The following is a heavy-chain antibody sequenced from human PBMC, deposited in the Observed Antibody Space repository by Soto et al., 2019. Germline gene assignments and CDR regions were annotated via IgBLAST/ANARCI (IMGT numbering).Heavy chain of an antibody. Sequence: EEQLLESGGGLAQPGGSLRLSCAASGFTFRGYAMSWVRQAPGKGPEWVSGISGSGDSTYYAKSVKGRFFISSDNSKNTLYLEINSLIAEDTVVYYCAKAYGASHSPFDCWGQGTLVAVSS. V-gene: IGHV3-23*01. CDR2: ISGSGDST. D-gene: IGHD2-21*01. CDR1: GFTFRGYA. CDR3: AKAYGASHSPFDC. J-gene: IGHJ4*02.